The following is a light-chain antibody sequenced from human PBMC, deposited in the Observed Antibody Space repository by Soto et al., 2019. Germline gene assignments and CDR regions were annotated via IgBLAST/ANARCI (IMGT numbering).Light chain of an antibody. CDR1: QSVRSNY. Sequence: EIVLTQSPGTLSLSPGERATLSCRASQSVRSNYLAWYQQKPGQAPSLLIYGASTRATGIPDRFSGSGSGTDFTLTITRLEPEDFAGYYCHQYGISPGTFGQGTKLEIK. CDR2: GAS. V-gene: IGKV3-20*01. J-gene: IGKJ2*01. CDR3: HQYGISPGT.